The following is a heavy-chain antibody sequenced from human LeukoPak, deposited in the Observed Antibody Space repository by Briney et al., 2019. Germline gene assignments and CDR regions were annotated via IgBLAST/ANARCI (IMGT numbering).Heavy chain of an antibody. V-gene: IGHV4-34*01. Sequence: SGTLSLTCAVYGGSFSGYYWSWIRQPPGKGLEWIGEINHSGSTNYNPSLKSRVTISVDTSKNQFSLKLSSVTAADTAVYYCARRIAARRFDYWGQGTLVTVSS. CDR1: GGSFSGYY. CDR2: INHSGST. CDR3: ARRIAARRFDY. D-gene: IGHD6-6*01. J-gene: IGHJ4*02.